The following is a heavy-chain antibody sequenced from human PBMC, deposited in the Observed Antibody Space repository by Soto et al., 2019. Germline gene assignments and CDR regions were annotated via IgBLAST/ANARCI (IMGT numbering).Heavy chain of an antibody. V-gene: IGHV1-2*02. Sequence: XSVKVSFKASGDTFTSNYIHWVRQAPGQGVEWMGWINPKSGGTKYPQKFQGRVTMTRDTSLSTVYMTLTRLTSDDTAVYYCARDLAKGGGSAGFDYWGQGTLVTVSS. D-gene: IGHD1-26*01. CDR1: GDTFTSNY. CDR2: INPKSGGT. CDR3: ARDLAKGGGSAGFDY. J-gene: IGHJ4*02.